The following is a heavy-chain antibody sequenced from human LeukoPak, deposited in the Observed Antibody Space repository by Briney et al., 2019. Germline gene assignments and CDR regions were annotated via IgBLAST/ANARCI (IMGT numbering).Heavy chain of an antibody. CDR2: INTGGDT. Sequence: ASVKVSCKASGYTFTNYAMHWVRQAPGQRLEWMGWINTGGDTAYSQRFQGRVTIISDTSASTAYMDLSNLRSEDTAVYYCAREGFGSGTNLEVGYFDYWGQGSLVTVSS. D-gene: IGHD3-10*01. CDR3: AREGFGSGTNLEVGYFDY. CDR1: GYTFTNYA. J-gene: IGHJ4*02. V-gene: IGHV1-3*04.